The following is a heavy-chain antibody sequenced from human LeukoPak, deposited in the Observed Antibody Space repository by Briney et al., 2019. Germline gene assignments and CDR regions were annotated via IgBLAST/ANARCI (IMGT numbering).Heavy chain of an antibody. J-gene: IGHJ4*02. V-gene: IGHV4-59*12. Sequence: SETLSLTCTVSGGSISSYYWSWIRQPPGKGLEWIGYIYFSGSTNYNPSLKSRVTMSVDTSKNQFSLKLSSVTAADTAVYYCARGQTHRPYSNYPYFDYWGQGTLVTVSS. CDR3: ARGQTHRPYSNYPYFDY. CDR1: GGSISSYY. CDR2: IYFSGST. D-gene: IGHD4-4*01.